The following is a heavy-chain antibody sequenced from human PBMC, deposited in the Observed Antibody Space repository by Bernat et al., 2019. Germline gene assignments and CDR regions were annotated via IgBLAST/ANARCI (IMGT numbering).Heavy chain of an antibody. CDR3: ARGTYTSAPYMDV. J-gene: IGHJ6*03. CDR1: GFTFSDYY. V-gene: IGHV3-11*05. CDR2: ISSSSSYT. Sequence: QVQLVDSGGGLVNPGWSLRLSCAASGFTFSDYYMSWIRQAPGKGLDWVSYISSSSSYTNYAYSVKGRFTISRDNAKNSLYLQMNSLRAEDTAVYYCARGTYTSAPYMDVWGKGTTVTVSS. D-gene: IGHD4-11*01.